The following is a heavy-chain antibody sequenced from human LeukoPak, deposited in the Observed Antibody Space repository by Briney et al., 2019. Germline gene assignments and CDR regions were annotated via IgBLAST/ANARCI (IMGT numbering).Heavy chain of an antibody. CDR1: GFTFDDYG. CDR2: INWNGGST. D-gene: IGHD6-19*01. J-gene: IGHJ4*02. Sequence: GGSLRLSCAASGFTFDDYGMSWVRQAPGKGLEWVSGINWNGGSTGYADSVKGRFTISRDNAKNSLYLQMNSLRVEDTALYYCARVGASSGWYYFDYWGQGTLVTVSS. CDR3: ARVGASSGWYYFDY. V-gene: IGHV3-20*04.